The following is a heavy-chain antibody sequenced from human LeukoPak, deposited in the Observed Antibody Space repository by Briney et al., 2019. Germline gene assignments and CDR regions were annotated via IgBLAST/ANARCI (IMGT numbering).Heavy chain of an antibody. CDR3: ARINFNPDY. CDR2: VHHSGAT. J-gene: IGHJ4*02. V-gene: IGHV4-38-2*02. Sequence: SEALSLTCSVSGYSISRGYHWAWVRQPPGKGLEWIGSVHHSGATYYNPSLNSRLTISADTSKNQFSLKMDSVTAADTAVYYCARINFNPDYWGQGTLVSVSS. D-gene: IGHD1-14*01. CDR1: GYSISRGYH.